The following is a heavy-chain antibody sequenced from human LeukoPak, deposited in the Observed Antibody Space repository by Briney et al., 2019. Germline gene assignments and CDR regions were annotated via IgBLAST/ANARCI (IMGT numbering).Heavy chain of an antibody. CDR1: GYNFTSYW. D-gene: IGHD2-21*02. CDR3: ARGHHVVVATATWASDAFDL. V-gene: IGHV5-51*01. J-gene: IGHJ3*01. Sequence: GESLKISCKGSGYNFTSYWIGWVRQMPGKGLEWMGIIYPGDSDSRLSPSLQGQVTISADKSISTAYLQWNSLKASDTAMYYCARGHHVVVATATWASDAFDLWGQGTMAIVSS. CDR2: IYPGDSDS.